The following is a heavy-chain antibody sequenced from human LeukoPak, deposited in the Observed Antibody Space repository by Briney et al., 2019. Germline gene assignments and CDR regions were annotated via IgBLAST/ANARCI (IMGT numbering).Heavy chain of an antibody. J-gene: IGHJ4*01. CDR3: ARDPSGSGGYVY. D-gene: IGHD3-10*01. CDR2: ISPNSGGT. V-gene: IGHV1-2*02. CDR1: GFTFSGYY. Sequence: SVKVSCKGSGFTFSGYYMHWVRQAPGQGLEWMAWISPNSGGTNYVQKFQGRVTVTRDTSISTDYMEISGLTSDDTALYYCARDPSGSGGYVYWGRETLVTVSS.